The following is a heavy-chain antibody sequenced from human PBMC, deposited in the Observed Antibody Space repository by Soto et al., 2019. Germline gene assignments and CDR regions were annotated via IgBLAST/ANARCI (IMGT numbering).Heavy chain of an antibody. CDR3: AKDGGGQRATASPGY. D-gene: IGHD5-18*01. CDR2: ISYDGGNE. Sequence: GGSLRLSCAASGFTFSSYGMHWVRQAPGKGLEWVAVISYDGGNEYYAESVKGRFTISRDNSKNTLYLQMNSLRAEDTAVYYCAKDGGGQRATASPGYWGQGTLVTVSS. CDR1: GFTFSSYG. J-gene: IGHJ4*02. V-gene: IGHV3-30*18.